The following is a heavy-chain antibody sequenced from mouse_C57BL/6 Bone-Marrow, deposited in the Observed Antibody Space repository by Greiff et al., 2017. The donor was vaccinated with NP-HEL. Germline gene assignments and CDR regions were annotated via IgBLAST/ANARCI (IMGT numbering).Heavy chain of an antibody. CDR3: ARKLRSFAY. D-gene: IGHD1-1*01. J-gene: IGHJ3*01. CDR2: IYPRSGNT. Sequence: VQLQQSGAELARPGASVKLSCKASGYTFTSYGISWVKQRPGQGLEWIGEIYPRSGNTYYNEKFKGKATLTADKSSSTAYMELRSLTSEDSAVYFCARKLRSFAYWGQGTLVTVSA. CDR1: GYTFTSYG. V-gene: IGHV1-81*01.